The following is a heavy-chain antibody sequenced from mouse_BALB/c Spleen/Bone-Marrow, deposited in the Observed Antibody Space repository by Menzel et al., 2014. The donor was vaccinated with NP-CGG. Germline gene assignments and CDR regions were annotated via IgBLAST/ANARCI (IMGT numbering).Heavy chain of an antibody. CDR3: SREITRYAVDY. CDR1: GYALTSYW. CDR2: INPGSGGV. Sequence: VQRVESGAELVRPGTSVKVSCKASGYALTSYWIEWVKQRPGQGFEWIGVINPGSGGVNYNEKFKGKATLTADKSSSTAYIQLSSLTSDDSAVYFCSREITRYAVDYWGQGTSVTVSS. J-gene: IGHJ4*01. D-gene: IGHD2-4*01. V-gene: IGHV1-54*01.